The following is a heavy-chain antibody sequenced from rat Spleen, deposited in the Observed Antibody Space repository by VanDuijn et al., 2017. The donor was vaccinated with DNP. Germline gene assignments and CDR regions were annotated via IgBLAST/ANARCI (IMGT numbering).Heavy chain of an antibody. D-gene: IGHD1-12*03. J-gene: IGHJ2*01. Sequence: EVQLVESGGGLVQPGRSMKLSCAASGFTFSNYDMAWVRQAPKKGLEWVATISYDGGGTYYPDSVKGRFTISRDNAKSTLYLQMDSLRSEDTATYYCARGDDGYDYWGQGVMVTVSS. CDR1: GFTFSNYD. V-gene: IGHV5-7*01. CDR2: ISYDGGGT. CDR3: ARGDDGYDY.